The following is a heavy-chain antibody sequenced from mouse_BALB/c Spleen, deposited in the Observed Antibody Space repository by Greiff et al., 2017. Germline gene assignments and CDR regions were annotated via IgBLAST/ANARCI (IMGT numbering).Heavy chain of an antibody. J-gene: IGHJ3*01. CDR3: ARDFHYYGSSYGFAY. CDR1: GYAFTNYL. V-gene: IGHV1-54*03. Sequence: VMLVESGAELVRPGTSVKVSCKASGYAFTNYLIEWVKQRPGQGLEWIGVINPGSGGTNYNEKFKGKATLTADKSSSTAYMQLSSLTSDDSAVYFCARDFHYYGSSYGFAYWGQGTLVTVSA. CDR2: INPGSGGT. D-gene: IGHD1-1*01.